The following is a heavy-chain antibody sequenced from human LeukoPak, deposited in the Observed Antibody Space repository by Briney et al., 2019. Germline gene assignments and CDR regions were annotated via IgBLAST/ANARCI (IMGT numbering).Heavy chain of an antibody. CDR3: ARSLPRVLQLWLLGSNWFDP. D-gene: IGHD5-18*01. Sequence: SVKVSCKASGGTFSSYAISWVRQAPGQGLEWMGGIIPIFGTANYAQKFQGRVTITADESTSTAYMELSSLRSEDTAVYYCARSLPRVLQLWLLGSNWFDPWGQGTLVTVYS. CDR2: IIPIFGTA. V-gene: IGHV1-69*13. J-gene: IGHJ5*02. CDR1: GGTFSSYA.